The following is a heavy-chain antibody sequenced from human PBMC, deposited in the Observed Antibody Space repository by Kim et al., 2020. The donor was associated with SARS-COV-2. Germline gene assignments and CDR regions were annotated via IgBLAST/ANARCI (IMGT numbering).Heavy chain of an antibody. CDR2: INHSGST. D-gene: IGHD4-17*01. Sequence: SETLSLTCAVYGGSFSGYYWSWIRQPPGKGLEWIGEINHSGSTNYNPSLKSRVTISVNTSKNQFSLKLSSVTAADTAVYYCARVVITVTRIYYYYYGMDV. J-gene: IGHJ6*01. CDR3: ARVVITVTRIYYYYYGMDV. V-gene: IGHV4-34*01. CDR1: GGSFSGYY.